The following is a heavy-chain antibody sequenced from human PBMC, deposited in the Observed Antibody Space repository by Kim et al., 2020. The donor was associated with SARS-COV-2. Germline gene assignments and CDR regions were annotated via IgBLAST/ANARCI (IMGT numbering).Heavy chain of an antibody. D-gene: IGHD5-12*01. Sequence: GGSLRLSCAASGFTFSSYAMSWVRQAPGKGLEWVSAISGSGGSTYYADSVKGRFTISRDNSKNTLYLQMNSLRAEDTAVYYCAKEVATISYYYYGMDIWGQGTTVTVSS. CDR1: GFTFSSYA. CDR2: ISGSGGST. CDR3: AKEVATISYYYYGMDI. V-gene: IGHV3-23*01. J-gene: IGHJ6*02.